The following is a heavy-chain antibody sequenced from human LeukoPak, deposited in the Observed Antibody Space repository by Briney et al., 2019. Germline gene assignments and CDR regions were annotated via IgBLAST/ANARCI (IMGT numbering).Heavy chain of an antibody. J-gene: IGHJ4*02. D-gene: IGHD3-9*01. CDR3: ARALWVFGTRLRYKAYYFDY. CDR1: GGSISSYY. V-gene: IGHV4-59*01. CDR2: IYYSGST. Sequence: SETLSLTCTVSGGSISSYYWSWVRQPPGKGLEWSGYIYYSGSTNYNPSLKSRVTISVDTSKNQFSLKLSSVTAADTAVYYCARALWVFGTRLRYKAYYFDYWGQGTLVTVSS.